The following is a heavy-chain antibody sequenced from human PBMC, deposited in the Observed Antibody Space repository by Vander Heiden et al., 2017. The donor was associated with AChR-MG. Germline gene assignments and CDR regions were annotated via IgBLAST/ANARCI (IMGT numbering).Heavy chain of an antibody. CDR3: ARDGAEDCGGGSCPKNWFDY. Sequence: RRAPAGKGLGLIGYIHYSGTANYNPNFKGRVTITADKSKSQSYLELSTVSAADTAVYYCARDGAEDCGGGSCPKNWFDYWGQGTLITVSS. CDR2: IHYSGTA. J-gene: IGHJ5*01. V-gene: IGHV4-59*01. D-gene: IGHD2-15*01.